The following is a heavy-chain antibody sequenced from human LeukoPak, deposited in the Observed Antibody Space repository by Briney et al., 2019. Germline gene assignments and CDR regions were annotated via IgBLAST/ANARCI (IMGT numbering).Heavy chain of an antibody. CDR2: ISSSSSTI. J-gene: IGHJ4*02. CDR1: GFTFSSYS. D-gene: IGHD2-15*01. CDR3: ARDLCSGGSCYSEGFDY. Sequence: PGGSLRLSCAASGFTFSSYSMNWVRQAPGKGLEWVSYISSSSSTIYYADSVKGRFTISRDNAKNSLYLQMNSLRDEDTAVYYCARDLCSGGSCYSEGFDYWGQGTLVTVSS. V-gene: IGHV3-48*02.